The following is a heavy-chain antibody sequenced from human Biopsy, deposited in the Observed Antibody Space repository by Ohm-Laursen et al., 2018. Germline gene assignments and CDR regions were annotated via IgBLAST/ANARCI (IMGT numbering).Heavy chain of an antibody. CDR3: TRDEGLLRAFDI. D-gene: IGHD1-26*01. CDR2: IYSNGNT. CDR1: GGSISGHF. J-gene: IGHJ3*02. V-gene: IGHV4-4*07. Sequence: SDTLSLTCTVSGGSISGHFWSWVRQPAGKGLEGIGRIYSNGNTNYNPSLKSRVSMSVDTSKNHFSLNLTSVTAADTAMYYCTRDEGLLRAFDIWGQGTLGTVSS.